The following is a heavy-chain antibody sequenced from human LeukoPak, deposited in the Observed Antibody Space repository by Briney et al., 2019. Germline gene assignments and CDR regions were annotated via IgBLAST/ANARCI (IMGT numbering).Heavy chain of an antibody. D-gene: IGHD1-26*01. Sequence: GGSLRLSCIASGFTFGDYAMSWVRQAPGKGLEWVGFIRSKAYGGTTEYAASVKGRFTISRDDSKSIAYLQMNSLKTEDTAVYYCTRGLVGVDYYYYYYYMDVWGKGTTVTVSS. V-gene: IGHV3-49*04. CDR2: IRSKAYGGTT. J-gene: IGHJ6*03. CDR1: GFTFGDYA. CDR3: TRGLVGVDYYYYYYYMDV.